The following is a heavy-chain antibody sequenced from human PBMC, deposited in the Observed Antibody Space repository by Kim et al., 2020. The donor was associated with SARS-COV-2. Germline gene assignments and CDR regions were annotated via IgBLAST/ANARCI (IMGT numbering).Heavy chain of an antibody. V-gene: IGHV3-30-3*01. D-gene: IGHD2-2*01. Sequence: GGSLRLSCAASGFIFSSYAMNWVRQAPGKGLEWVVVVSNDGSNTYYADSVKGRFTISRDNSKNTLYLEMNSLRDEDTAVYYCARSRTSEPGRCQHLGQG. CDR1: GFIFSSYA. CDR2: VSNDGSNT. J-gene: IGHJ1*01. CDR3: ARSRTSEPGRCQH.